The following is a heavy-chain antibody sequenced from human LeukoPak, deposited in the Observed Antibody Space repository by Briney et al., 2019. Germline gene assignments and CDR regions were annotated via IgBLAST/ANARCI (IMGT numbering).Heavy chain of an antibody. CDR1: GGTFSSYA. V-gene: IGHV1-69*04. D-gene: IGHD2-2*01. CDR2: IIPILGIA. Sequence: SVKVSCKASGGTFSSYAISWVRQAPGQGLEWMGRIIPILGIANYAQKFQGRVTITADKSTSTAYMELSSLRSEDTAVYYCARGARDQGSIDYWGQGTLVTVSS. J-gene: IGHJ4*02. CDR3: ARGARDQGSIDY.